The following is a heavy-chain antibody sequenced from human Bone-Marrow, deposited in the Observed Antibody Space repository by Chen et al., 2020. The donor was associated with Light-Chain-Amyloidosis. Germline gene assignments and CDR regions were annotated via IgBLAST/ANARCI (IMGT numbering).Heavy chain of an antibody. J-gene: IGHJ3*01. V-gene: IGHV1-46*01. CDR3: ARDRFAFDS. CDR2: IHPGSADT. Sequence: QVQLVQSGAEMKKPGASVKLSCKSSGNTFTTFYMHWVRQAPGQGLEWMGVIHPGSADTTYAHKIQGRFTMTRDTSTSTVYMERSSLRSEDTAMYYCARDRFAFDSWGQGTMVTVSS. CDR1: GNTFTTFY.